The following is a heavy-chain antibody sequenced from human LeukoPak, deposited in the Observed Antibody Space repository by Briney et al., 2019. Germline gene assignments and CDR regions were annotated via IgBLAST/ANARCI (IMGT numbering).Heavy chain of an antibody. D-gene: IGHD3-10*01. J-gene: IGHJ3*02. CDR1: LDSTTSNF. Sequence: SETLSLTCTVSLDSTTSNFWSWVRQPPGKGLEWIGEIHRSGSTNYNPSLKSRVTISVDTSKNQFSLKLSSVTAADTAVYYCARELGITMVRGVISNAFDIWGQGTMVTVSS. CDR2: IHRSGST. CDR3: ARELGITMVRGVISNAFDI. V-gene: IGHV4-59*01.